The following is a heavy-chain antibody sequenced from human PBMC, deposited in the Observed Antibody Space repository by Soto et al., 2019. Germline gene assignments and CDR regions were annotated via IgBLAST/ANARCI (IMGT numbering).Heavy chain of an antibody. CDR3: GKHLGLSIAVAGTYYYYYGMDV. J-gene: IGHJ6*02. Sequence: PGVSLRLSCAASGFTFSSYAMSWVRQAPGKGLEWVSAISGSGGSTYYADSAKGRFTISRDNSNNTLYLQMNSLRAEDTAVYYCGKHLGLSIAVAGTYYYYYGMDVWGQGTTVTVSS. CDR2: ISGSGGST. V-gene: IGHV3-23*01. CDR1: GFTFSSYA. D-gene: IGHD6-19*01.